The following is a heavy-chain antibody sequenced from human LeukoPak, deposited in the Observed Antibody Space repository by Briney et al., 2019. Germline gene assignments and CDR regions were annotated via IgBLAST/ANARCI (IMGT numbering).Heavy chain of an antibody. Sequence: GGSLRLSCAASGFTFSSYAMSWVRQAPGKGLEWVSAISGSGGSTYYADSVKGRFTISRGNSKNTLYLQMNSLRAEDTAVYYCAKMFGSGSRRAFDYWGQGTLVTVSS. V-gene: IGHV3-23*01. CDR3: AKMFGSGSRRAFDY. D-gene: IGHD1-26*01. J-gene: IGHJ4*02. CDR2: ISGSGGST. CDR1: GFTFSSYA.